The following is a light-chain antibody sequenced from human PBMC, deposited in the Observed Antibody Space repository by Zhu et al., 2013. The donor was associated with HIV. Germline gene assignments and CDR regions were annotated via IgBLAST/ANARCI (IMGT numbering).Light chain of an antibody. V-gene: IGKV3-20*01. CDR3: QQYGGSPRT. CDR2: GAS. Sequence: EIVMTQSPATLSVSPGERATLSCRASQSVSSNYLAWYQQKPGQAPRLLIHGASSRATGIPDRFSGSGSGTDFTLTISRLEPEDFAVYYCQQYGGSPRTFGQGTKVEIK. J-gene: IGKJ1*01. CDR1: QSVSSNY.